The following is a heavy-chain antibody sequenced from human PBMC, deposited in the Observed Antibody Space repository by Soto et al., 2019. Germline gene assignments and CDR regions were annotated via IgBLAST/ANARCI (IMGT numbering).Heavy chain of an antibody. J-gene: IGHJ4*02. Sequence: GESLKISCKGSGYSFTSYWIGWVRQMPGKGLEWMGIIYPGDSDTRYSTSFQGQVTISADKTISTAYLQWSSLMASDTAMDYCARPGVLDSSGYYYFDYWGQGTLVTVSS. V-gene: IGHV5-51*01. CDR1: GYSFTSYW. CDR2: IYPGDSDT. CDR3: ARPGVLDSSGYYYFDY. D-gene: IGHD3-22*01.